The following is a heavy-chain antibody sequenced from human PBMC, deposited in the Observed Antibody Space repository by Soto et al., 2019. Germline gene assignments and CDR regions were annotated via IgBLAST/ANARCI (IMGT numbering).Heavy chain of an antibody. CDR1: GFTFSTHG. D-gene: IGHD6-19*01. CDR2: IWSDGRNK. CDR3: ARDREGIAVAGFDY. V-gene: IGHV3-33*01. Sequence: QVQLVESGGDVVQPGRSLRLCCAASGFTFSTHGLHWVRQAPGKGLEWVAVIWSDGRNKYYVDSVQGRFTISRDNSRSTLYLQMNSLTVEDTAVYYCARDREGIAVAGFDYWGQGTLVTVSS. J-gene: IGHJ4*02.